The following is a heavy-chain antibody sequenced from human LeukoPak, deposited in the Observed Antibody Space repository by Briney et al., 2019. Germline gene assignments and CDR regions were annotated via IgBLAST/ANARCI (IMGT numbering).Heavy chain of an antibody. Sequence: KSGGTLRLSSAASGFTFSSYNMNWVRQAPGKGPGWVSSITSSSSYIYYADSVKGRFTISRDNAKNSLYLQMNSLRAEDTAVYYCAELGITMIGGVWGKGTTVTVSS. CDR3: AELGITMIGGV. CDR1: GFTFSSYN. V-gene: IGHV3-21*06. D-gene: IGHD3-10*02. J-gene: IGHJ6*04. CDR2: ITSSSSYI.